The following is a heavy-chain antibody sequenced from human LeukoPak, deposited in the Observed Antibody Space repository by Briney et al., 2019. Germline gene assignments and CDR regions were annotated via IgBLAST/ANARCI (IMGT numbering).Heavy chain of an antibody. V-gene: IGHV3-30*02. CDR2: IRSDGSDK. Sequence: GGSLRLSCAASGFTFSAYGMHWVRQAPGKGLEWVAFIRSDGSDKRYGDSVKGRFTISRDNSKNTLFLQMNSLRAEDTAVYYCAKTYSNSWYFDYWGQGTLVTVSS. D-gene: IGHD6-13*01. CDR1: GFTFSAYG. J-gene: IGHJ4*02. CDR3: AKTYSNSWYFDY.